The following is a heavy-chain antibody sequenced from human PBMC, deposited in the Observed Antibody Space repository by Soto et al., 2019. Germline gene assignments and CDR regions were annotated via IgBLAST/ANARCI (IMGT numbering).Heavy chain of an antibody. J-gene: IGHJ4*02. CDR3: ARHRRPPGYSSSWPDY. V-gene: IGHV5-51*01. Sequence: PGESLKISCKGSGYSFTSYWIGWVRQMPGKGLEWMGIIYPGDSDTRYSPSFQGQVTISADKSISTAYLQWSSLKASDTAMYYCARHRRPPGYSSSWPDYWGQGTLVTVSS. CDR1: GYSFTSYW. CDR2: IYPGDSDT. D-gene: IGHD6-13*01.